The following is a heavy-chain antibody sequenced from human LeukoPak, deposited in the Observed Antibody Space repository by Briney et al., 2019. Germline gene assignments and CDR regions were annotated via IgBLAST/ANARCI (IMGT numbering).Heavy chain of an antibody. CDR3: ARDKENYGSEMGAFDI. D-gene: IGHD3-10*01. CDR1: GDSVSSNSAA. J-gene: IGHJ3*02. Sequence: SQTLSLTCAISGDSVSSNSAAWNWIRQSPSRGLEWLGRTYYRSKWYNDYAVSVKSRITINPDTSKNQFSLQLNSVTPEDTAVYYCARDKENYGSEMGAFDIWGQGTMVTVSS. V-gene: IGHV6-1*01. CDR2: TYYRSKWYN.